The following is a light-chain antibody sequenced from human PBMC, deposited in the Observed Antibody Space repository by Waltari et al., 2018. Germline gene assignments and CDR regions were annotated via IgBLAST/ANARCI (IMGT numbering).Light chain of an antibody. CDR3: QLWDSTTDHLV. CDR1: NIESKS. V-gene: IGLV3-21*01. J-gene: IGLJ2*01. Sequence: SYVLTQPPSVSVAPGQTASIACGGDNIESKSVHWYQQRPGQAPVMLITYDSDRPAGSPERFSGSNSGNTATLTVTGVEAEDEADYYCQLWDSTTDHLVFGGGTKLTVL. CDR2: YDS.